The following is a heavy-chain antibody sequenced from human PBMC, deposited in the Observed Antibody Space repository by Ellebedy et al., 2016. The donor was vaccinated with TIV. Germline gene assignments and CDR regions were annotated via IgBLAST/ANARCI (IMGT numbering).Heavy chain of an antibody. J-gene: IGHJ3*01. CDR1: GFIFSNYS. Sequence: GESLKISCSGSGFIFSNYSMNWVRQAPGKGLEWVASITASSSHMFYADSVKGRFTISRDNAKNSLYLQMNSLRAEDTAIYYCARDPVGVGPAFDVWGQGTMVTVSS. CDR3: ARDPVGVGPAFDV. V-gene: IGHV3-21*04. CDR2: ITASSSHM. D-gene: IGHD4-23*01.